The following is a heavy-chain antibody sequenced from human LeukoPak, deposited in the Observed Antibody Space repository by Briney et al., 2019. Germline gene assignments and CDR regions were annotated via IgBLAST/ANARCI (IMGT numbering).Heavy chain of an antibody. CDR3: AKDIGWELQGGFDY. D-gene: IGHD1-26*01. CDR2: IRSSSSYI. CDR1: GFTFSSYS. J-gene: IGHJ4*02. Sequence: PGGSLRLSCAASGFTFSSYSMNWVRQAPGKGLEWVSSIRSSSSYIYYADSVKGRFTISRDNAKNSLYLQMNSLRAEDTALYYCAKDIGWELQGGFDYWGQGTLVTVSS. V-gene: IGHV3-21*04.